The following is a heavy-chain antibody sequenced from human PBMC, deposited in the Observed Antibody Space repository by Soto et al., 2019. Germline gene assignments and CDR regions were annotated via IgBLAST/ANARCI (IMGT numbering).Heavy chain of an antibody. CDR1: GFKFRRYN. Sequence: GGSLRLSCAASGFKFRRYNMNWVCQAPGKGLEWLSYIIPRGGDIYSADSVKGRFTISRDNAKNLLYLEMNRLRDEDTAMYYCARGATAVTTVGDYLGQGTLVTVAS. D-gene: IGHD4-17*01. V-gene: IGHV3-21*05. CDR3: ARGATAVTTVGDY. CDR2: IIPRGGDI. J-gene: IGHJ4*02.